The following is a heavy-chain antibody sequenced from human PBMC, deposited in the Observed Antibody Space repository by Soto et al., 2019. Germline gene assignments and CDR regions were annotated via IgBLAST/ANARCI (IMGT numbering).Heavy chain of an antibody. Sequence: EVQLVESGGGLVKPGGSLRLSCAASGFIFSSYSMIWVRQAPGKGLEWVSCISSSGSHAYYADSVKGRFTISRDNAKESLYLQMNSLRAEDTAVYYCARDRDGYNPVDYWGQGTLVTVSS. CDR1: GFIFSSYS. V-gene: IGHV3-21*01. J-gene: IGHJ4*02. CDR3: ARDRDGYNPVDY. D-gene: IGHD1-1*01. CDR2: ISSSGSHA.